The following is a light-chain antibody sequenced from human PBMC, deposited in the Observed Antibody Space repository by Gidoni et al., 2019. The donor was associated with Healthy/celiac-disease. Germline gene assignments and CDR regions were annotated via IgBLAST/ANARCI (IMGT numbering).Light chain of an antibody. V-gene: IGLV1-51*02. CDR2: ENN. J-gene: IGLJ3*02. CDR1: SSNIGNNY. CDR3: GTWDSSLSAWV. Sequence: QSVLPQRPSVSAAPGQKVTISCSGSSSNIGNNYVSWYQQLPGTAPKLLIYENNKRPSGIPDRFSGSKSGTSATLGITGLQTGDEADYYCGTWDSSLSAWVFGGGTKLTVL.